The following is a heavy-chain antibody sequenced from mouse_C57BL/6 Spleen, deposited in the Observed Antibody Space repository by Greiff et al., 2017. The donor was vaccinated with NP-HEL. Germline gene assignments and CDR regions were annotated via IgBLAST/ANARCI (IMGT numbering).Heavy chain of an antibody. V-gene: IGHV1-82*01. J-gene: IGHJ2*01. CDR3: ARGRTLFDY. CDR2: IYPGDGDT. CDR1: GYAFSSSW. Sequence: QVQLQQSGPELVKPGASVKIFCKASGYAFSSSWMNWVKQRPGKGLEWIGRIYPGDGDTNYNGKFKGKATLTADKSSSTAYMQLSSLTSEDSAVYFCARGRTLFDYWGQGTTLTASS.